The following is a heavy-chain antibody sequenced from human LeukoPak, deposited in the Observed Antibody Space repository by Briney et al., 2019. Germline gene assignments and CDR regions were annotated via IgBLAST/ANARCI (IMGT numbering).Heavy chain of an antibody. J-gene: IGHJ4*02. D-gene: IGHD5-18*01. Sequence: GASVKVSCKASGYTFTSYGISWVRQAPGQGLEWMGWISAYNGNTNYAQKLQGRVTMTTDTSTSTAYMELRSLRSDDTAVYYCARDSSWIQLWFDELEFDYWGQGTLVTVSS. CDR3: ARDSSWIQLWFDELEFDY. CDR2: ISAYNGNT. CDR1: GYTFTSYG. V-gene: IGHV1-18*01.